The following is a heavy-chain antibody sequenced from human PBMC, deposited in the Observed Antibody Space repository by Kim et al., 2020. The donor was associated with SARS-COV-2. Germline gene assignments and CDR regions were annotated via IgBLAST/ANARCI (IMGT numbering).Heavy chain of an antibody. CDR3: ARELVDIVATPAFDY. Sequence: GGSLRLSCAASGFTFSSYAMHWVRQAPGKGLEWVVVISYDGSNKYYADSVKGRFTISRDNSKNTLYLQMNSLRAEDTAVYYCARELVDIVATPAFDYWGQGTLVTVSS. J-gene: IGHJ4*02. CDR1: GFTFSSYA. V-gene: IGHV3-30*04. CDR2: ISYDGSNK. D-gene: IGHD5-12*01.